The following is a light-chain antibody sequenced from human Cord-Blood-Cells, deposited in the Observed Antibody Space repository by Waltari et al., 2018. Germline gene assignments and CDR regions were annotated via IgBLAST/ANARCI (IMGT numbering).Light chain of an antibody. CDR1: SREFASDNL. J-gene: IGLJ1*01. CDR2: EVS. CDR3: CSYAGSYV. V-gene: IGLV2-23*02. Sequence: QSALHKPAPLSGFPGQAITISSTRTSREFASDNLFSWYHQHPGNAPKLMIYEVSKRPSVVSNRFSGSKSGNTASLTISGLQAEDEADYYCCSYAGSYVFGTGTKVTVL.